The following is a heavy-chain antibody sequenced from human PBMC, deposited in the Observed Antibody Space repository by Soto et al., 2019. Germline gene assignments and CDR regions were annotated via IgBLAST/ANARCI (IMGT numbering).Heavy chain of an antibody. CDR3: AKGYCSSTSCALNY. J-gene: IGHJ4*02. D-gene: IGHD2-2*01. CDR2: ISGSGGST. CDR1: GFTFSSYA. V-gene: IGHV3-23*01. Sequence: PGGSLRLSCAASGFTFSSYAMSWVRQAPGKGLEWVSAISGSGGSTYYADSVKGRFTISRDNSKNTLYLQMNSLRAEDTAVYYCAKGYCSSTSCALNYWGQGTLVTVSS.